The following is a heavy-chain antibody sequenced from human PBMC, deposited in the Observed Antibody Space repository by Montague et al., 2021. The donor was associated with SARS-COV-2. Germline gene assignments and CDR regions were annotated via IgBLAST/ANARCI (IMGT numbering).Heavy chain of an antibody. D-gene: IGHD2-2*01. CDR2: IYSGST. J-gene: IGHJ4*02. CDR3: ARELGYCSSTNCFHLDY. Sequence: SETLSLTCTVSGGSINSSSYYWGWIRQPPGKGLEWIGSIYSGSTYYNPSLKSRVTISVDTSKNQFSLKLSSVTAADTAVFYCARELGYCSSTNCFHLDYWGQGTLVTVSS. CDR1: GGSINSSSYY. V-gene: IGHV4-39*07.